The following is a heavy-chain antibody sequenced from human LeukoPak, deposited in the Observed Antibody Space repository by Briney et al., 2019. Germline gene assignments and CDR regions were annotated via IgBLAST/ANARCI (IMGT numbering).Heavy chain of an antibody. CDR1: GYSISRGYY. V-gene: IGHV4-38-2*02. CDR3: ARVGSWYYFDY. CDR2: IYYSGST. Sequence: SETLSLTCNVSGYSISRGYYWGWIRQPPGKGLEWIGSIYYSGSTYYNPSLKSRVTISVDTSKNQFSLKLTSVTAADTAMYYCARVGSWYYFDYWGQGILVTVSS. D-gene: IGHD6-19*01. J-gene: IGHJ4*02.